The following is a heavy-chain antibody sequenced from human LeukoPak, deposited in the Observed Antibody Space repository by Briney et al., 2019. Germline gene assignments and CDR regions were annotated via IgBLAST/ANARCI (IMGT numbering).Heavy chain of an antibody. Sequence: SETLSLTCAVYGGSFSGYYWSWIRQPPGKGLEWIGYIYHTGSTSYSPSLKSRVTISADTSKNQFSLRLSSVTAADTAVYYCARVTYTGSYRFDYWGQGTLVTVSS. CDR1: GGSFSGYY. D-gene: IGHD1-26*01. V-gene: IGHV4-59*12. CDR2: IYHTGST. CDR3: ARVTYTGSYRFDY. J-gene: IGHJ4*02.